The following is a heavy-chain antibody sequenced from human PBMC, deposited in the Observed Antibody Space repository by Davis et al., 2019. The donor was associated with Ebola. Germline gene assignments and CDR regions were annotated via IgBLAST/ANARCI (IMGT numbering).Heavy chain of an antibody. J-gene: IGHJ4*02. CDR2: IKQDGNEE. V-gene: IGHV3-7*01. CDR3: ARANWGSADY. D-gene: IGHD7-27*01. Sequence: PGGSLRLSCAASGFAFSSSWMTWVRQAPGRGLEWVANIKQDGNEEHYVDSVKGRFTISRDNAKNSLYLQMNSLRVEDTAVYYCARANWGSADYWGQGTQVTVSS. CDR1: GFAFSSSW.